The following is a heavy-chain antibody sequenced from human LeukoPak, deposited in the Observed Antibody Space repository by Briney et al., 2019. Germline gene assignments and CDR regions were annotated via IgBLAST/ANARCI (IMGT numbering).Heavy chain of an antibody. V-gene: IGHV4-59*01. CDR3: ARGGDFWSGSQNYFDY. CDR2: IYYSGST. J-gene: IGHJ4*02. D-gene: IGHD3-3*01. Sequence: ETLSLTCTVSGGSISSYYWSWIRQPPGKGLEWIGYIYYSGSTNYNPSLKSRVTISVDTSKNQFSLKLSSVTAADTAVYYCARGGDFWSGSQNYFDYWGQGTLVTVSS. CDR1: GGSISSYY.